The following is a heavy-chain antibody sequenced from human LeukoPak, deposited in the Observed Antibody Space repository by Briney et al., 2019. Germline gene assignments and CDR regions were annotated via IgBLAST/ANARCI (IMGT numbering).Heavy chain of an antibody. V-gene: IGHV1-2*02. CDR3: ARDSDGITMIVVPRGLDY. Sequence: WASVKVSCKASGYTFTGYYMHWVRQAPGQGLEWMGWINPNSGGTNYAQKFQGRVTMTRDTSISTAYVELSRLRSDDTAVYYCARDSDGITMIVVPRGLDYWAREPWSPSPQ. CDR1: GYTFTGYY. CDR2: INPNSGGT. D-gene: IGHD3-22*01. J-gene: IGHJ4*02.